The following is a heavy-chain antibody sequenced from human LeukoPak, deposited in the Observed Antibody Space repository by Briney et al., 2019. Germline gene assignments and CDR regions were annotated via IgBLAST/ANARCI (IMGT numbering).Heavy chain of an antibody. J-gene: IGHJ3*02. CDR3: ARAYCGGDCTAGGAFDI. CDR1: GVSVGSHF. CDR2: VSASGAI. Sequence: SENLSLTCSVSGVSVGSHFWSWVRQPAGKALEWIGRVSASGAISSNPSLNSRVTMSLDTSKNQFSLKLTSVTAADTAVYCARAYCGGDCTAGGAFDIWGQGTMVTVSS. V-gene: IGHV4-4*07. D-gene: IGHD2-21*01.